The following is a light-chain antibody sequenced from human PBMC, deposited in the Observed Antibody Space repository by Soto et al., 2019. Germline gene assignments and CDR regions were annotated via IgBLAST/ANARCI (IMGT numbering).Light chain of an antibody. V-gene: IGKV1-5*01. J-gene: IGKJ1*01. CDR3: QQYNSYSPWT. CDR1: QSISSW. Sequence: EIQMTQSPSTLSASVGDRVTITCRASQSISSWLAWYQQNPGKAPKLLIYDASNLESGVPSRFSGSGSGTEFTLTISSLQPDDFATYYCQQYNSYSPWTFGQGTKVEIK. CDR2: DAS.